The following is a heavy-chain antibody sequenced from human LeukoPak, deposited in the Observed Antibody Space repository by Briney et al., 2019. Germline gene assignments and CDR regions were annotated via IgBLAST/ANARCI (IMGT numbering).Heavy chain of an antibody. CDR2: INHSGST. Sequence: SETLSLTCAVYGGSFSGYYWSWIRQPPGKGLEWIGEINHSGSTNYNPSLKSRVTISVDTSKSQFSLKLSSVTAADTAVYYCARGRQWLIHWGQGTLVTVSS. CDR1: GGSFSGYY. D-gene: IGHD6-19*01. CDR3: ARGRQWLIH. V-gene: IGHV4-34*01. J-gene: IGHJ4*02.